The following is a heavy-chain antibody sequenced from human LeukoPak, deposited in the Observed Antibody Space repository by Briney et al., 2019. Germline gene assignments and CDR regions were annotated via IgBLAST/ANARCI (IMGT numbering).Heavy chain of an antibody. CDR3: VRPSGIAVSGGTDY. CDR1: GFTFSSYE. V-gene: IGHV3-48*03. D-gene: IGHD6-19*01. Sequence: PGGSLRLSCAGSGFTFSSYEMNWVRQAPGKGLEWVSYISSSGSTIYYADSVKGRFTISRDNAKNSLYLQKNSLRADDTAVYYCVRPSGIAVSGGTDYWGQGTLVTVSS. J-gene: IGHJ4*02. CDR2: ISSSGSTI.